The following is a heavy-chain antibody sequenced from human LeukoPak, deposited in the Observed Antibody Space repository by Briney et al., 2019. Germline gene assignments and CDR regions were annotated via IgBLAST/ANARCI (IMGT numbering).Heavy chain of an antibody. CDR3: ARDRAAADLDY. Sequence: GGSLRLSCAASGFTFSSYGMHWVRQAPGKGLEWVAVIWYDGSNKFYADSVKGRFTISRDNSKNTLYLQMNSLRAEDTAVYYCARDRAAADLDYWGQGTLVTVSA. CDR1: GFTFSSYG. J-gene: IGHJ4*02. V-gene: IGHV3-33*01. D-gene: IGHD6-13*01. CDR2: IWYDGSNK.